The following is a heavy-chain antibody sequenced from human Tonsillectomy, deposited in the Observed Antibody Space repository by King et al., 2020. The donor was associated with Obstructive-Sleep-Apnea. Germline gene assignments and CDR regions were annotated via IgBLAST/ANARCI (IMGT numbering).Heavy chain of an antibody. CDR3: ARDSSWNLSWYFDY. CDR2: ISYDGTNK. V-gene: IGHV3-30-3*01. J-gene: IGHJ4*02. D-gene: IGHD1-1*01. CDR1: GFSFSSYA. Sequence: HVQLVESGGGVVQPGRSLRLSCAASGFSFSSYAMHWVRQAPGKGLEWVAVISYDGTNKYYADSGKCRFTISRDNSKNTLYLQMNSLRAEDTAVHYCARDSSWNLSWYFDYWGQGTLVTVSS.